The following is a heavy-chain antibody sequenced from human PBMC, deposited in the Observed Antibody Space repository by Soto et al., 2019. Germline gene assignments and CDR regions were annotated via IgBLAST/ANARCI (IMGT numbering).Heavy chain of an antibody. CDR2: INPKSGGT. Sequence: ASVKVSCKASAYTFTDYYMHWVRQAPGQGLEWMGWINPKSGGTNYAQKFQGWVTMTRDTSISTAYMELSRLRSDDTAVYYCARGYIVGATRYFDYWGQGTLVTVSS. CDR1: AYTFTDYY. CDR3: ARGYIVGATRYFDY. J-gene: IGHJ4*02. D-gene: IGHD1-26*01. V-gene: IGHV1-2*04.